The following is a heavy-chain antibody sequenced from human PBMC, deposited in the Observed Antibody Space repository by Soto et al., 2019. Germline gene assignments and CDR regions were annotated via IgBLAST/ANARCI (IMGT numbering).Heavy chain of an antibody. CDR3: ARGLPPYYYGSGSYSLPYYFDY. D-gene: IGHD3-10*01. V-gene: IGHV4-61*01. CDR2: IYYSGST. CDR1: GGSVSSGSYY. J-gene: IGHJ4*02. Sequence: SETLSLTCTVSGGSVSSGSYYWSWIRQPPGKGLEWIGYIYYSGSTNYNPSLKSRVTISVDTSKNQFSLKLSSVTAADTAVYYCARGLPPYYYGSGSYSLPYYFDYWGQGTLVTVSS.